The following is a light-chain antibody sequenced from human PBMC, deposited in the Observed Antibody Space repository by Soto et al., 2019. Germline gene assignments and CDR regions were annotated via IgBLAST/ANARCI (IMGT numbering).Light chain of an antibody. CDR2: EVG. CDR1: KSDIGVYDF. V-gene: IGLV2-8*01. CDR3: KAYAGSNANV. Sequence: QSVLTQPPSASGSPGQSVTISCTGTKSDIGVYDFVSWYQHHPGKAPRLIIYEVGQRPSGVTDRFSGSKSGNTASLSVSGLQAAVEAEYFCKAYAGSNANVFVSGTK. J-gene: IGLJ1*01.